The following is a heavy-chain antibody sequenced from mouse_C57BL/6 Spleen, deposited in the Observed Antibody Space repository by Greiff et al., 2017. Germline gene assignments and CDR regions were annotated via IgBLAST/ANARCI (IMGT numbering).Heavy chain of an antibody. CDR2: IDPSDSYT. V-gene: IGHV1-69*01. CDR1: GYTFTSYW. Sequence: QVQLQQPGAELVMPGASVKLSCKASGYTFTSYWMHWVKPRPGQGLEWIGEIDPSDSYTNYNQKFKGKSTLTVDKSSSTAYMQLSSLTSEDSAVYYCAIYGSSYWYFDVWGTGTTVTVSS. D-gene: IGHD1-1*01. CDR3: AIYGSSYWYFDV. J-gene: IGHJ1*03.